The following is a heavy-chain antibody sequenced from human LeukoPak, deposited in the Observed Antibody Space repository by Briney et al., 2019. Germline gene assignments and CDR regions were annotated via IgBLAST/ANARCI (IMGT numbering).Heavy chain of an antibody. V-gene: IGHV3-9*01. CDR3: AKGTEPAASKLDFDY. CDR2: ISWNSGSI. CDR1: GFTFSSYA. D-gene: IGHD2-2*01. J-gene: IGHJ4*02. Sequence: QPGRSLRLSCAASGFTFSSYAMHWVRQAPGKGLEWVSGISWNSGSIGYADSVKGRFTISRDNAKNSLYLQMNSLRAEDTALYYCAKGTEPAASKLDFDYWGQGTLVTVSS.